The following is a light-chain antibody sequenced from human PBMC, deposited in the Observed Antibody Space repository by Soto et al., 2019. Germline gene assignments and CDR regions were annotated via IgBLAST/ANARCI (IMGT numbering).Light chain of an antibody. Sequence: QSVLTQPPSVSGAPGQRVTISCTGSSSNIGAGYDVHWYQQFPRTAPKLLIYGNSNRPSGVPDRFSGSKSGTSASLAITGLQAEDEADYYCQSYDSSLSGSVFGGGTKLTVL. CDR2: GNS. CDR3: QSYDSSLSGSV. CDR1: SSNIGAGYD. V-gene: IGLV1-40*01. J-gene: IGLJ2*01.